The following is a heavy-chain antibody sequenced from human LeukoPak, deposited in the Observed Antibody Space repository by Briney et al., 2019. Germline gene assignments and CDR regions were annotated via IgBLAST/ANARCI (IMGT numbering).Heavy chain of an antibody. CDR1: GGSFSGYY. D-gene: IGHD6-19*01. V-gene: IGHV4-34*01. CDR2: INHSGST. Sequence: SETLSLTCAVYGGSFSGYYWSWIRQPPGKGLEWIGEINHSGSTNYNPSLKSRVTISVDTSKNQFSLKLSSVTAADTAVYYCARHEGPVARPNDNWFDPWGQGTLVTVSS. J-gene: IGHJ5*02. CDR3: ARHEGPVARPNDNWFDP.